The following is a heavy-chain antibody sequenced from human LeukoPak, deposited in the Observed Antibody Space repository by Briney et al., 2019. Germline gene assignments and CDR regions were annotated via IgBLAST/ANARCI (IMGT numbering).Heavy chain of an antibody. J-gene: IGHJ4*02. CDR3: TREEWELPPGH. D-gene: IGHD1-26*01. CDR2: IRSKAYGGTT. CDR1: GFTFGDYA. Sequence: GRSLRLSCTASGFTFGDYAMSWFRQAPGKGLEWVGFIRSKAYGGTTEYAASVKGRFTISRDDSKSIAYLQMNSLKTEDTAVYYCTREEWELPPGHWGQGTLVTVSS. V-gene: IGHV3-49*03.